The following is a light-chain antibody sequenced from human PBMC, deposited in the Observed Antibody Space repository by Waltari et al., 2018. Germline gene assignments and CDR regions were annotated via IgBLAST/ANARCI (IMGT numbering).Light chain of an antibody. V-gene: IGKV1-9*01. J-gene: IGKJ4*01. CDR3: QQLNSYPLT. CDR1: QGISSY. Sequence: IQLTQSPSSLSASVGDRATTTCRASQGISSYLAWYQQKPGKAPKLLIYAASTLQSGVPSRFSGSGSGTDVTLTISSLQPEDFATYYCQQLNSYPLTFGGGTKVEIK. CDR2: AAS.